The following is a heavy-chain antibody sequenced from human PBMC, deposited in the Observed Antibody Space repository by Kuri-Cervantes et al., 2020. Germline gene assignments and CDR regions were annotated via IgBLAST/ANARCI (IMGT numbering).Heavy chain of an antibody. Sequence: GESLKISCAASGFTFSNYNMNWVRQAPGKGLEWVAVISYDGSSKFYADSVRGRFTISRDNSESTLYLRMNSLRAEDTAVYYCAKTPNYNSWSGYFDSWGRGTLVTVSS. CDR1: GFTFSNYN. J-gene: IGHJ5*01. CDR3: AKTPNYNSWSGYFDS. V-gene: IGHV3-30*18. CDR2: ISYDGSSK. D-gene: IGHD3-3*01.